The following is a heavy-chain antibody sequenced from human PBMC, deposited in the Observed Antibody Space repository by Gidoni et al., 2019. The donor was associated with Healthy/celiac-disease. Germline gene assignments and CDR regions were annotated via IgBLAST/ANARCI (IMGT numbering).Heavy chain of an antibody. V-gene: IGHV4-34*01. D-gene: IGHD5-18*01. CDR3: ARGSPQESTAMASKRIDY. CDR2: INHSGST. CDR1: GGSFSGCY. Sequence: QVQLQQWGAGLLKPSETLSLTCAVHGGSFSGCYWSWIRQPRGKGLEWLGEINHSGSTNYNPSLKSRFTISVDTSKTQFSLKLSSVTAADTAVYYCARGSPQESTAMASKRIDYWGQGTLVTVSS. J-gene: IGHJ4*02.